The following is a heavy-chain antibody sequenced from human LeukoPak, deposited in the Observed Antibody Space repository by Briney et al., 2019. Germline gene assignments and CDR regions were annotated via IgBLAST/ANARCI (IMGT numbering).Heavy chain of an antibody. Sequence: ASVKVSCKASGYTFTGYYMHWVRQAPGQGLEWMGWINPNSGVTNYAQKFQGRVTVTRDTSISTAYMELSWLRSGDTAVYYCARVGSSGWYVHPTLDYWGQGTLVTVSS. V-gene: IGHV1-2*02. D-gene: IGHD6-19*01. J-gene: IGHJ4*02. CDR2: INPNSGVT. CDR1: GYTFTGYY. CDR3: ARVGSSGWYVHPTLDY.